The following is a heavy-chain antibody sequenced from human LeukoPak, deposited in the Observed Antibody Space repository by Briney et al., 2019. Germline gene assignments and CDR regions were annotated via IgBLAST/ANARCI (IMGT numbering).Heavy chain of an antibody. CDR2: IYYSGST. J-gene: IGHJ3*02. Sequence: SETLSLTCTVSGGSISSYYWSWIRQPPGKGLEWIGYIYYSGSTNYNPSLKSRVTISVDTSKNQFSLKLSSVTAADTAVYYCARDPATPHDYGDYEGAFDIWGQGTMVTVSS. CDR3: ARDPATPHDYGDYEGAFDI. CDR1: GGSISSYY. V-gene: IGHV4-59*01. D-gene: IGHD4-17*01.